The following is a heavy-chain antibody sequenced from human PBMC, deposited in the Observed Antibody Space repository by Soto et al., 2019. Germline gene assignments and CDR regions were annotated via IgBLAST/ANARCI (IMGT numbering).Heavy chain of an antibody. Sequence: GALRLSCAASGFIFSDYEMNWVRQAPGKGLEWVSFIGKSGYPIYYTDSVKGRFTMSRDNAKYSLTLQMNSLRAEDTAVYYCAREYTAWPLAYGLDVWGQGTTVTVSS. CDR3: AREYTAWPLAYGLDV. CDR1: GFIFSDYE. D-gene: IGHD2-2*02. V-gene: IGHV3-48*03. J-gene: IGHJ6*02. CDR2: IGKSGYPI.